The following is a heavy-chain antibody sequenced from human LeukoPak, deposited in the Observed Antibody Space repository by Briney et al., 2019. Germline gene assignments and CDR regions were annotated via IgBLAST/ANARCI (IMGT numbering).Heavy chain of an antibody. CDR2: IWYDGSNK. Sequence: GGSLRLSCVASGFTFSSYGMHWVRQAPGKGLEWVAVIWYDGSNKYYADSVKGRFTISRDNSKNTLYLQMNSLRAEDTAVYYCARGHPYYYDSSGHYYYYYGMDVWGQGTTVTVSS. D-gene: IGHD3-22*01. CDR1: GFTFSSYG. V-gene: IGHV3-33*01. J-gene: IGHJ6*02. CDR3: ARGHPYYYDSSGHYYYYYGMDV.